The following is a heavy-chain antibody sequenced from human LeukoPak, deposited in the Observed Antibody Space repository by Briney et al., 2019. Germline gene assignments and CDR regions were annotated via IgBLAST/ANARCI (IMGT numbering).Heavy chain of an antibody. CDR1: GGSISSSSYY. J-gene: IGHJ4*02. D-gene: IGHD3-10*01. CDR2: IYYSGST. V-gene: IGHV4-39*07. Sequence: SETLSLTCTVSGGSISSSSYYWGWIRQPPGKGLEWIGSIYYSGSTYYNPSLKSRVTISVDTSKNQFSLKVNSVTAADTAVYFCASGPRNYYYSGSYHYWGQGTLVTVSS. CDR3: ASGPRNYYYSGSYHY.